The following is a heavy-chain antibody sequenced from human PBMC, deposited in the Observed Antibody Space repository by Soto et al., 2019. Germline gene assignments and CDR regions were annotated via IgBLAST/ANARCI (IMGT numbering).Heavy chain of an antibody. Sequence: QLQLQESGPGLVKPSETLSLTCTVSGGSISSSSYYWGWIRQPPGKGLEWIGSIYYSGSTYYNPSLKSRGTISVDTSKNQFSLKLSSVTAADTAVYYCARYSPELLFGELSWFDPWGQGTLVTVSS. D-gene: IGHD3-10*01. CDR3: ARYSPELLFGELSWFDP. CDR1: GGSISSSSYY. V-gene: IGHV4-39*01. J-gene: IGHJ5*02. CDR2: IYYSGST.